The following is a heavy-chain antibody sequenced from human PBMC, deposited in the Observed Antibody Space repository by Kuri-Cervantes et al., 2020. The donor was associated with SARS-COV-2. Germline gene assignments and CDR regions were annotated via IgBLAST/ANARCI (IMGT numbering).Heavy chain of an antibody. D-gene: IGHD3-3*01. CDR2: IYYSGST. CDR3: AGHVVSGWSGYFDY. CDR1: GGSISSTSYY. Sequence: SETLSLTCTVSGGSISSTSYYWGWVRQPPGKGLEWIGSIYYSGSTYYNPSLKSRVTISVDTSKNQFSLKLSSVTAADTAVYYCAGHVVSGWSGYFDYWGQGTLVTVSS. J-gene: IGHJ4*02. V-gene: IGHV4-39*01.